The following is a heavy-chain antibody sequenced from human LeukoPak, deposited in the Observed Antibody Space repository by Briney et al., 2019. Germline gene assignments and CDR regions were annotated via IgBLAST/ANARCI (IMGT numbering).Heavy chain of an antibody. D-gene: IGHD3-22*01. CDR3: ARDWYYDSSGYYIFGEDAFDI. Sequence: GGSLRLSCAASGFTFSSYSMNWVRQAPGKGLEWVSYISSSGSTIYYADSVKGRFTISRDNAKNSLYLQMNSLRAEDTAVYYCARDWYYDSSGYYIFGEDAFDIWGQGTMVTVSS. CDR2: ISSSGSTI. CDR1: GFTFSSYS. V-gene: IGHV3-48*04. J-gene: IGHJ3*02.